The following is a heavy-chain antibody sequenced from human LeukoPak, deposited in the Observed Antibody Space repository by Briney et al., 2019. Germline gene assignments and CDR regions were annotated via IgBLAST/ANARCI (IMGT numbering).Heavy chain of an antibody. CDR2: IKEDGSEK. CDR3: ARKGYYYDSSAYYSFDY. V-gene: IGHV3-7*05. D-gene: IGHD3-22*01. Sequence: GGSLRLSCVVSGFSFSRDWMIWVRQAPGKGLEWVANIKEDGSEKYYVDSVKGRFIISRDNAKNSLYLQMNSLRAEDTAVYYCARKGYYYDSSAYYSFDYWGQGTLVTVSS. J-gene: IGHJ4*02. CDR1: GFSFSRDW.